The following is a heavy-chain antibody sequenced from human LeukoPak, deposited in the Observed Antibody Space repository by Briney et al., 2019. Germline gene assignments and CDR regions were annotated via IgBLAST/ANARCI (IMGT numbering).Heavy chain of an antibody. V-gene: IGHV3-74*01. J-gene: IGHJ4*02. Sequence: GGCLRVSCVASGFTFSASCMHWVREGPEKGLEWVSRICPDGSVVNNADSVKGRFTTSRDNPKNTLYLQMNSLRAEDTAVYYCAREGMVVAPRYSSYFDYWGQGTLVTVSS. CDR3: AREGMVVAPRYSSYFDY. CDR2: ICPDGSVV. D-gene: IGHD2-15*01. CDR1: GFTFSASC.